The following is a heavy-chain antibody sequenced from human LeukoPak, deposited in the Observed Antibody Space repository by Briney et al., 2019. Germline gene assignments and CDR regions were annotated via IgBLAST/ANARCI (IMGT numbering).Heavy chain of an antibody. D-gene: IGHD3-10*01. CDR2: IYYSGST. CDR3: ARDRDPSDRLLWFGEGYGMDV. CDR1: GGSISSGGYY. Sequence: PSQTLSLTCTASGGSISSGGYYWSWIRQHPGKGLEWIGYIYYSGSTYYNPSLKSRVTISVDTSKNQFSLKLSSVTAADTAVYYCARDRDPSDRLLWFGEGYGMDVWGQGTTVTVSS. J-gene: IGHJ6*02. V-gene: IGHV4-31*03.